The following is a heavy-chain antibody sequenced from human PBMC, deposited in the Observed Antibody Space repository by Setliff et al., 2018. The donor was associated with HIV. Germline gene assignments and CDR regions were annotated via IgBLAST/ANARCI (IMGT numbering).Heavy chain of an antibody. CDR1: GFTFGTYT. J-gene: IGHJ4*02. V-gene: IGHV3-48*01. Sequence: PGGSLRLSCAASGFTFGTYTMHWVRQAPGKSLEWVSYISSSGSTIYYGDSVKGRFTISRDNAKNSLYLQMNSLRAEDTAVYYCARLYYFGSGTSYYFDYWGQGTLVTVSS. CDR2: ISSSGSTI. D-gene: IGHD3-10*01. CDR3: ARLYYFGSGTSYYFDY.